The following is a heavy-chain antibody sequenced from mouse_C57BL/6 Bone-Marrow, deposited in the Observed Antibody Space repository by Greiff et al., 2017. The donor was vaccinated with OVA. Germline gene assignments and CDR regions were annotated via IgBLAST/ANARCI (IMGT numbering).Heavy chain of an antibody. Sequence: EVHLVESGGGLVKPGGSLKLSCAASGFTFSSYTMSWVRQTPEKRLEWVATISGGGGNTYYPDSVKGRFTISRDNAKNTLYLQMSSLRSEDTALYYCARDDYDRVDYWGQGTTLTVSS. CDR3: ARDDYDRVDY. D-gene: IGHD2-4*01. V-gene: IGHV5-9*01. CDR1: GFTFSSYT. J-gene: IGHJ2*01. CDR2: ISGGGGNT.